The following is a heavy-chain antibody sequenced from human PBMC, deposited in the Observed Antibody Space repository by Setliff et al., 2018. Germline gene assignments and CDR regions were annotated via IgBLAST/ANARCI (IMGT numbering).Heavy chain of an antibody. D-gene: IGHD7-27*01. J-gene: IGHJ3*01. CDR3: ARQPPLNWAIPFYL. V-gene: IGHV4-59*08. CDR2: IYSSGIT. Sequence: PSETLSLTCTVSGGSITNFYWNWIRQSPGRGLEWIGYIYSSGITNYNPSLKSRLTMSVDTSKNQFSLHLSSMTAADTAVHYRARQPPLNWAIPFYLWGQGKRVTVSS. CDR1: GGSITNFY.